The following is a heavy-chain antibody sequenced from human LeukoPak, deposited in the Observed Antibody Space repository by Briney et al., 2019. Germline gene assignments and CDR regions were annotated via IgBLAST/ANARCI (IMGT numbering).Heavy chain of an antibody. CDR2: IYYTGST. V-gene: IGHV4-39*07. J-gene: IGHJ6*03. CDR1: GASISSSSYY. D-gene: IGHD3-10*01. Sequence: SETLSLTCTVSGASISSSSYYWGWIRQPPGKGLEWIGTIYYTGSTYYNPSLKSRLTMSIDTSKKQFSLKLTSVTAADTAVYYCAGISYGSGSYYRADYYYYMDVWGKGTTVTISS. CDR3: AGISYGSGSYYRADYYYYMDV.